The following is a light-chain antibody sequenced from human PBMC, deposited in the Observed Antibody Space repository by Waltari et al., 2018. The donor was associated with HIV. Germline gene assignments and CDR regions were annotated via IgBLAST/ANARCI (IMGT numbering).Light chain of an antibody. J-gene: IGKJ2*01. CDR2: KVS. Sequence: DVVMTQSPLSLPVTLGQRASISCRFIQSLVYRDGNTYLIWFQQRPGQSPRRLIYKVSNRDSGVPDRFSGSGSGTDFTLKISRVEAEDVGVYYCMQGTHWPYTFGQGTKLKIK. CDR1: QSLVYRDGNTY. V-gene: IGKV2-30*01. CDR3: MQGTHWPYT.